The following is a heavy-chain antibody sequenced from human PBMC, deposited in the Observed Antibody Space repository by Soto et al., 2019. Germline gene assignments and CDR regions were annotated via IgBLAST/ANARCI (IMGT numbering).Heavy chain of an antibody. V-gene: IGHV3-23*01. CDR2: ISGSGGST. D-gene: IGHD2-15*01. CDR3: ANRGGQLVRYYYYGRDV. Sequence: EVQLLESGGGLVQPGGSLRLSCAASGFTFSSYAMSWVRQAPGKGLEWVAAISGSGGSTYYADSVKGRFTISRDNSKNTLSLQRNNLRAEDTAVNYCANRGGQLVRYYYYGRDVWGQGTTVTVSS. CDR1: GFTFSSYA. J-gene: IGHJ6*02.